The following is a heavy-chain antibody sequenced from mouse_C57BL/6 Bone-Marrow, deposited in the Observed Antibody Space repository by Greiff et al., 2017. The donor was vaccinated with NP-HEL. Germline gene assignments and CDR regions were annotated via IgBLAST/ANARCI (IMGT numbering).Heavy chain of an antibody. J-gene: IGHJ3*01. V-gene: IGHV1-85*01. Sequence: QVQLKESGPALVPPWASVKLSCKASGYTFTRSDITFFKHMPCPLLSCLFFLSPRDGSTKYNEKFKGKATLTVDTSSSTAYMELHSLTSEDSAVYFCARSFPSSSGPFAYWGQGTLVTVSP. CDR2: LSPRDGST. CDR3: ARSFPSSSGPFAY. CDR1: GYTFTRSD. D-gene: IGHD3-2*02.